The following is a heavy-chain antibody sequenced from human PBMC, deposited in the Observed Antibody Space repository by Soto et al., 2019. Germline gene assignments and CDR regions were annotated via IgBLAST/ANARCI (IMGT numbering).Heavy chain of an antibody. V-gene: IGHV4-34*01. CDR1: GGSFSGYY. CDR3: ARGIRNIVVVVAATPRAFDY. D-gene: IGHD2-15*01. CDR2: INHSGST. J-gene: IGHJ4*02. Sequence: SETLSLTCAVYGGSFSGYYWSWIRQPPGKGLEWIGEINHSGSTNYNPSLKSRVTISVDTSKNQFSLKLSSVTAADTAVYYCARGIRNIVVVVAATPRAFDYWGQGTLVTVSS.